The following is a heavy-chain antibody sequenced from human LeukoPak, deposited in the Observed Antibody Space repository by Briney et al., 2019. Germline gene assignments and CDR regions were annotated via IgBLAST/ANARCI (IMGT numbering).Heavy chain of an antibody. CDR2: ISSSGSTI. J-gene: IGHJ4*02. D-gene: IGHD6-19*01. V-gene: IGHV3-48*03. CDR3: ARGGGYSSGWYSGYCDY. CDR1: GFTFSTYE. Sequence: PGGSLRLSCAASGFTFSTYEMNWVRQAPGKGLEWVSYISSSGSTIYYADSVKGRFTISRDNAKNSLYLQMNSLRAEDTAVYYCARGGGYSSGWYSGYCDYWGQGTLVTVSS.